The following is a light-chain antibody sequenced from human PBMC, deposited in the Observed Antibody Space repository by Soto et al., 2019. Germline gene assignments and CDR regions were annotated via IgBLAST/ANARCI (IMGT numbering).Light chain of an antibody. CDR1: QSVGTR. J-gene: IGKJ5*01. Sequence: EMLLTQSQDTLSLSPGERATLSCRAAQSVGTRLAWYQHKTGQAPRLLISGASSRATGIPDRFTGSGSETSFTLTISRLEPEDFALYYCQHYQSGHPITFGQGTRLGIK. CDR2: GAS. CDR3: QHYQSGHPIT. V-gene: IGKV3-20*01.